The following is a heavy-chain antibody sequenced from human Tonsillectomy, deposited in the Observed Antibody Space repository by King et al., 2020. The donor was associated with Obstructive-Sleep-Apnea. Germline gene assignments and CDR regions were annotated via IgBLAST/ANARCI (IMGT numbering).Heavy chain of an antibody. Sequence: LQLQESGPGLVKPSETLSLTCTVSGGSISSSSYYWGWIRQPPGKGLEWIGSIYYSGSTYYNPSLKSRVTISVDTSKNQFSLKLSSVTAADTAVYYCARRVPAWNFDYWGQGTLVTVSS. V-gene: IGHV4-39*01. J-gene: IGHJ4*02. CDR1: GGSISSSSYY. CDR2: IYYSGST. CDR3: ARRVPAWNFDY. D-gene: IGHD1-1*01.